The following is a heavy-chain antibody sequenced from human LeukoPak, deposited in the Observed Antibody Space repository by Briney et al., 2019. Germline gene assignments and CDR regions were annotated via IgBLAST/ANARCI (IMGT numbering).Heavy chain of an antibody. CDR3: ARRMAYYYGSEAFDI. J-gene: IGHJ3*02. Sequence: SGTLSLTCAVSGGSISSSNWWSWVRQPPGKGLEWIGEIYHSGSTNYNPSLKSRVAISVDTSKNQFSLKLNSVTAADTAVYYCARRMAYYYGSEAFDIWGQGTMATVSS. D-gene: IGHD3-10*01. V-gene: IGHV4-4*02. CDR1: GGSISSSNW. CDR2: IYHSGST.